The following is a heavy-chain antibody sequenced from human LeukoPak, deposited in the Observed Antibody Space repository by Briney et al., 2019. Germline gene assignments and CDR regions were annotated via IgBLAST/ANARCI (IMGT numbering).Heavy chain of an antibody. Sequence: PSETLSLTRTVSGGSITSGDYYWHWIRQPPGKGLEWIGYIYYSGSTYYNPSLKSRVTISVDTSKNQFSLKLSSVTAADTAVYYCARDYRGYGAFDIWGQGTMVTVSS. CDR1: GGSITSGDYY. J-gene: IGHJ3*02. V-gene: IGHV4-30-4*08. CDR2: IYYSGST. D-gene: IGHD3-22*01. CDR3: ARDYRGYGAFDI.